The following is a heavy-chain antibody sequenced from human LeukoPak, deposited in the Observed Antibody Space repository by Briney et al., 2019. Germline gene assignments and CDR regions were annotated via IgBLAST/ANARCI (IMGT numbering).Heavy chain of an antibody. CDR1: GYSISSGYY. CDR2: IYHSGST. V-gene: IGHV4-38-2*01. CDR3: ARQYSLHGFWSGYYLSKAFDI. J-gene: IGHJ3*02. Sequence: PSETLSLTCAVSGYSISSGYYWGRIRPPPGNGLEWIGNIYHSGSTYYNPSLKSRVTISVDTSKNQFSQKLSSVTAADTAVHYCARQYSLHGFWSGYYLSKAFDIWGQGTMVTVSS. D-gene: IGHD3-3*01.